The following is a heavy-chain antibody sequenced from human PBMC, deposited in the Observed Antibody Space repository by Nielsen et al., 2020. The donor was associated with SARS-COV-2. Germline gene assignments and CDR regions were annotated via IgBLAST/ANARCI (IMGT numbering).Heavy chain of an antibody. CDR2: ISYSGST. J-gene: IGHJ6*03. CDR3: ARVVISHYYYYSYMDV. V-gene: IGHV4-39*07. Sequence: SETLSLTCTVSGGSISNSLYYWGWIRQPPGKGLEWIGSISYSGSTSYNPSLNSRVTLSVDTSKNQFSLKLSSVTAADTAVYYCARVVISHYYYYSYMDVWGKGTTVTVSS. CDR1: GGSISNSLYY.